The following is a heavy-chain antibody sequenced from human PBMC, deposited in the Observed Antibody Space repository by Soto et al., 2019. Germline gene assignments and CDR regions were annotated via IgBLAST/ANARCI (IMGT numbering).Heavy chain of an antibody. CDR1: GFTFSKAW. Sequence: EVQLVESGGALVKPGGSLRLSCAASGFTFSKAWMTWVRQAPGKGLEWVGRIKSKADGGRTDYGTPIKGKFTISRGDSRNAMDLQMYNLKTDDPTVYYWATAPGDWLSSFDYWGQGTLVTVSS. CDR3: ATAPGDWLSSFDY. J-gene: IGHJ4*02. D-gene: IGHD3-9*01. V-gene: IGHV3-15*02. CDR2: IKSKADGGRT.